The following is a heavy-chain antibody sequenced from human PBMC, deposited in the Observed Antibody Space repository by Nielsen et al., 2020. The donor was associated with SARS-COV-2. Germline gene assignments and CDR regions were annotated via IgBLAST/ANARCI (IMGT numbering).Heavy chain of an antibody. J-gene: IGHJ3*02. V-gene: IGHV3-21*01. CDR2: ISTSSTYI. Sequence: GESLKISCAASGFTFSNYNMNWVRQAPGKGLQWVSFISTSSTYIYYADSVKGRFTISRDNAQNALYLQMSSLRVEDTGIYYCVRDPGVGVGEDGFDIWGQGTMVTVSS. CDR3: VRDPGVGVGEDGFDI. CDR1: GFTFSNYN. D-gene: IGHD2-2*01.